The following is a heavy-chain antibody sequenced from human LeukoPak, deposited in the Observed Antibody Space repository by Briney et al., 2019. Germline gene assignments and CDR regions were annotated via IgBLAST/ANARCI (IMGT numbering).Heavy chain of an antibody. J-gene: IGHJ4*02. D-gene: IGHD3-22*01. CDR1: GFTFSSYA. CDR2: ISGSGGST. Sequence: GGSLRLSCAASGFTFSSYAMSGVRQAPGKGLEWVSAISGSGGSTYYADSVKGRFTISRDNSKNTLYLQMNSLRAEDTAVYYCAKDAGGLEYYYDSSGYPLGYWGQGTLVTVSS. V-gene: IGHV3-23*01. CDR3: AKDAGGLEYYYDSSGYPLGY.